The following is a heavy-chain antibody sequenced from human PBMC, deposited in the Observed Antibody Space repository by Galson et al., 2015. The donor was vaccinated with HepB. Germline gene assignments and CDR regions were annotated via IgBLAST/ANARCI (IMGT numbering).Heavy chain of an antibody. J-gene: IGHJ6*02. CDR3: ARQRSWLVTVSEYYYAMDV. D-gene: IGHD6-19*01. CDR2: IYYSGST. Sequence: ETLSLTCTVSNGSISSYYWSWIRQPPGKGLEWIGYIYYSGSTYYNPSLKSRVTISVDTSKSKFYMRLSSVTAADAAVYYCARQRSWLVTVSEYYYAMDVWGQGTTVTVSS. CDR1: NGSISSYY. V-gene: IGHV4-59*08.